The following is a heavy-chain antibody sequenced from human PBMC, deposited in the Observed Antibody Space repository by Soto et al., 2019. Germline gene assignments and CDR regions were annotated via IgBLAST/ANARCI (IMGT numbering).Heavy chain of an antibody. D-gene: IGHD3-16*01. CDR1: GFKFSHYA. Sequence: RRLSCAASGFKFSHYAMSWVRQAPGKGLEWVSLISATGGGTYYADSVKGRFTISRDNSHNTLYLQVHSLTAEDTAVYYCAKDRRAGGNSAFYFDFWGQESQVTVSS. CDR3: AKDRRAGGNSAFYFDF. CDR2: ISATGGGT. V-gene: IGHV3-23*01. J-gene: IGHJ4*02.